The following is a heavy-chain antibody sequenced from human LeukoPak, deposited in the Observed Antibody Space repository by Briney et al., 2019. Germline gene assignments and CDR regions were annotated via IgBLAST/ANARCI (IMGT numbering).Heavy chain of an antibody. Sequence: ASVKVSCKASGYTFTGYYMHWVRQAPGQGLEWMGWINPNSGGTNYAQKFQGRVTMTRDTFTSTVYMELSSLRSEDTAVYYCARGYCSGGTCNLDYWGLGTLVTVSS. J-gene: IGHJ4*02. CDR2: INPNSGGT. CDR3: ARGYCSGGTCNLDY. D-gene: IGHD2-15*01. CDR1: GYTFTGYY. V-gene: IGHV1-2*02.